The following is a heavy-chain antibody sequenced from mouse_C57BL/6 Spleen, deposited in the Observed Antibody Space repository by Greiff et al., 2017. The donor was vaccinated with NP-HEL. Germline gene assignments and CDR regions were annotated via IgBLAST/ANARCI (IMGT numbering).Heavy chain of an antibody. CDR1: GYTFTSYW. CDR3: ASYGNWNAMDY. V-gene: IGHV1-59*01. J-gene: IGHJ4*01. D-gene: IGHD2-1*01. Sequence: VQLQQPGAELVRPGTSVKLSCKASGYTFTSYWMHWVKQRPGQGLEWIGVIDPSDSYTNYNQKFKGKATLTVDTSSSTAYMQLSSLTSEDSAVYYCASYGNWNAMDYWGQGTSVTVSS. CDR2: IDPSDSYT.